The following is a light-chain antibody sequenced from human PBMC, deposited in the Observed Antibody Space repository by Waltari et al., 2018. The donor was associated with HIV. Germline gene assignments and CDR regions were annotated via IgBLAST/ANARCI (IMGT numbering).Light chain of an antibody. CDR1: QSVSSN. Sequence: EVVMTQSPATLSVSPGERATLSCMASQSVSSNLAWYQQKPGQAPRLLIYGASTRATGIPARFSGSGSGTEFTLTISSLQSEDFAVYSCQQYNDWPFTFGPGTKVDMK. CDR3: QQYNDWPFT. CDR2: GAS. V-gene: IGKV3-15*01. J-gene: IGKJ3*01.